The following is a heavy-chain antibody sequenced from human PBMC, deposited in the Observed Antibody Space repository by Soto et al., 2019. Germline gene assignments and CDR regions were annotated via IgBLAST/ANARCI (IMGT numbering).Heavy chain of an antibody. CDR2: IYYSGST. Sequence: GSLRLSCAASGFTFSHYWSWIRQPPGKGLEWIGYIYYSGSTTYNPSLKSRVTISVDTSKNQFSLKLSSVTAADTAVYYCARSAGRLDYWGQGTLVTVSS. J-gene: IGHJ4*02. CDR3: ARSAGRLDY. CDR1: GFTFSHY. V-gene: IGHV4-59*11.